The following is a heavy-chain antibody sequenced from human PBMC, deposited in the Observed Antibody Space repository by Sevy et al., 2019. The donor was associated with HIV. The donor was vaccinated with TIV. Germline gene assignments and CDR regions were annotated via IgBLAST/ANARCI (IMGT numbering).Heavy chain of an antibody. CDR3: AREGDYYGSGSYQWIDY. D-gene: IGHD3-10*01. Sequence: ASVKVSCKASGYTFTSYGISWVRQAPGQGLEWMGWISAYNGNTNYAQRLQGRVTMTTDTSTSTAYMELRSLRSDDTAVYYCAREGDYYGSGSYQWIDYWGQGTLVTVSS. V-gene: IGHV1-18*01. CDR2: ISAYNGNT. CDR1: GYTFTSYG. J-gene: IGHJ4*02.